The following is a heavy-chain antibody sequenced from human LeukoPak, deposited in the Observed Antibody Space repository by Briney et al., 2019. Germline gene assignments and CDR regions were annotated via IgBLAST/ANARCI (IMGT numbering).Heavy chain of an antibody. Sequence: GGSLRLSCAASGFDFSIYTMNWVRQAPGKGLEWVSSISSSSSYLYYADSVKGRFTISRDNAKNSLYLQMNSLRAEDTAVYYCARGAIYDSSGYRWFDLWGQGALVTVSS. CDR2: ISSSSSYL. CDR3: ARGAIYDSSGYRWFDL. V-gene: IGHV3-21*01. J-gene: IGHJ5*02. D-gene: IGHD3-22*01. CDR1: GFDFSIYT.